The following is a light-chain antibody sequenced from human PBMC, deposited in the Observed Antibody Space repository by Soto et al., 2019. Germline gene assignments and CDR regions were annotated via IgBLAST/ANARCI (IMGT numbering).Light chain of an antibody. CDR1: QSLNDW. J-gene: IGKJ1*01. CDR3: QQYNGYPWT. Sequence: DIQVTQSPSTLSASVGDRVTITCRASQSLNDWLARYQQKPGKAPKLLIYKASGLESGVPSRFSGSGSGTEFTLTISSLQPDDFATYYCQQYNGYPWTFGQGTKVEIK. V-gene: IGKV1-5*03. CDR2: KAS.